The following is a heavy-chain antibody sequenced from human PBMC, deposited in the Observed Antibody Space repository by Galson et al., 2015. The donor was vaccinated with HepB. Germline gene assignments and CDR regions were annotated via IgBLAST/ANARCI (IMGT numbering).Heavy chain of an antibody. V-gene: IGHV4-31*03. CDR2: IHYSGST. CDR1: GGSISSGGYY. Sequence: TLSLTCTVSGGSISSGGYYWNWIRQHPGKGLEWIAYIHYSGSTYYNPSPKSRITISVDTSKNQFSLKLSSVTAADTAVYFCARASGVRNYGSVGMDVWGQGTTVTVSS. D-gene: IGHD3-10*01. J-gene: IGHJ6*02. CDR3: ARASGVRNYGSVGMDV.